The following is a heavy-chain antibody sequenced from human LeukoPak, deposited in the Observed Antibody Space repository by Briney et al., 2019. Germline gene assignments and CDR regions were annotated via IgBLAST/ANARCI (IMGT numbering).Heavy chain of an antibody. Sequence: PSETLSLTCTVSGGSISSGGYYWSWIRQPPGKGLEWIGYIYHSGSTYYNPSLKSRVTISVDRSKNQFSLKLSSVTAADTAVYYCASSSWDTRIFDYWGQGTLVTVSS. D-gene: IGHD6-13*01. CDR3: ASSSWDTRIFDY. V-gene: IGHV4-30-2*01. J-gene: IGHJ4*02. CDR2: IYHSGST. CDR1: GGSISSGGYY.